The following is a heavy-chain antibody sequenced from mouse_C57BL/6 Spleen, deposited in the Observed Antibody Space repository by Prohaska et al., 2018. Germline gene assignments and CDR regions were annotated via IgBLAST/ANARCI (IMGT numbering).Heavy chain of an antibody. D-gene: IGHD2-3*01. CDR1: GYAFSSSW. V-gene: IGHV1-82*01. Sequence: QVQLQQSGPELVKPGASVKISCKASGYAFSSSWMNWVKQRPGKGLEWIGRIYTGDGDSNYDGKFKGKATLTADKSSSTAYMQLSSLTSEDSAVYFCARGRMDGSFDYWGQGTTLTVSS. CDR3: ARGRMDGSFDY. J-gene: IGHJ2*01. CDR2: IYTGDGDS.